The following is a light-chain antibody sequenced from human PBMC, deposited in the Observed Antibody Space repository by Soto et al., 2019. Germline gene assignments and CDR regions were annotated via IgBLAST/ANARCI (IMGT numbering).Light chain of an antibody. V-gene: IGLV2-14*01. CDR2: EVS. CDR3: SSYTSSSTL. J-gene: IGLJ1*01. CDR1: SSDVGSYNY. Sequence: QSALTQPASVSRSPGQSITISCTGTSSDVGSYNYVSWYQQHTGKAPKLMIYEVSDRPSGISSRFSGSKSGNTASLTISGLQTEDEADYYCSSYTSSSTLFGTGTKLTVL.